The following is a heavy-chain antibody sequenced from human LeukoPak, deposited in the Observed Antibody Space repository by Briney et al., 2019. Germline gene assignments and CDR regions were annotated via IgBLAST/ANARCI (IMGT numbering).Heavy chain of an antibody. J-gene: IGHJ6*04. D-gene: IGHD3-9*01. CDR2: ISGYNGNT. CDR1: GYTFTNYG. Sequence: GASVKVSCKASGYTFTNYGISWVRQAPGQGLEWMGWISGYNGNTNYAQKLQGRITMTTDTSTSTAYMELRSLRSDDTAVYYCARDEGYFDPHGFDIWGKGTTVTVSS. V-gene: IGHV1-18*01. CDR3: ARDEGYFDPHGFDI.